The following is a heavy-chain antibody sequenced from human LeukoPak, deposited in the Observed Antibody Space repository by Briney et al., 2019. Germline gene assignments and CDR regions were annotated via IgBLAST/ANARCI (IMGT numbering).Heavy chain of an antibody. V-gene: IGHV3-48*03. Sequence: PGASLRLSCAASGFTFGGYEMNWVRQAPEKGLEWVSYISSSGSNIFYAASVKGRFTISRDNAKNSLFLQMNSLRAEDTAVYYCARKFYGSVDYWGQGTLVTVSA. CDR2: ISSSGSNI. CDR3: ARKFYGSVDY. J-gene: IGHJ4*02. CDR1: GFTFGGYE. D-gene: IGHD3-10*01.